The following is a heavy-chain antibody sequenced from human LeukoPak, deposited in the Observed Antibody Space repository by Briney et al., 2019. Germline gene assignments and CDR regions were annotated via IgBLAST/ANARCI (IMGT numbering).Heavy chain of an antibody. CDR1: GGSISSYY. CDR2: MYSSGTT. J-gene: IGHJ4*02. V-gene: IGHV4-4*07. CDR3: ASGPEYYDFWSGRTYYFDY. D-gene: IGHD3-3*01. Sequence: SETLSLTCTVSGGSISSYYWSWIRQPAGKGLEWIGRMYSSGTTNHNPSLKSRVTMSLDTSKNQFSLKLSSVTAADTAVYYCASGPEYYDFWSGRTYYFDYWGQGTLVTVSS.